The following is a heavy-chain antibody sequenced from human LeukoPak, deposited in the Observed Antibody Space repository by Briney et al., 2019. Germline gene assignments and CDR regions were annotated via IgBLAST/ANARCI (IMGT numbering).Heavy chain of an antibody. CDR3: VKGVTMIVVVIHYFDY. V-gene: IGHV3-64D*06. Sequence: PGGSLRLSCSASGFTFSSYAMHWVRQAPGKGLEYVSAISSNGGSTYYADSVKGRFTISRDNSKNTLYLQMSSLRAEDTAVYYCVKGVTMIVVVIHYFDYWGQGALVTVSS. D-gene: IGHD3-22*01. CDR1: GFTFSSYA. CDR2: ISSNGGST. J-gene: IGHJ4*02.